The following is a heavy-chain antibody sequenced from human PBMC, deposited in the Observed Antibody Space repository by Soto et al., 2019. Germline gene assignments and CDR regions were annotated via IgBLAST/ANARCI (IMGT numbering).Heavy chain of an antibody. CDR3: ARHGCSSTSCYNYYYYGMDV. J-gene: IGHJ6*02. V-gene: IGHV5-51*01. CDR2: IYPGDSDT. Sequence: GESLKISCKGSGYSFTSYWIDWARQMPGKGLEWMGIIYPGDSDTRYSPSFQGQVTISADKSISTAYLQWSSLKASDTAMYYCARHGCSSTSCYNYYYYGMDVWGQGTTVTVSS. D-gene: IGHD2-2*02. CDR1: GYSFTSYW.